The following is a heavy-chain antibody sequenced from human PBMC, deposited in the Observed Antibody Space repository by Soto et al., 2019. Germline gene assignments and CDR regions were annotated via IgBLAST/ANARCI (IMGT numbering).Heavy chain of an antibody. J-gene: IGHJ6*02. V-gene: IGHV3-23*01. CDR2: ISGSGGST. CDR1: GFTFSSYA. CDR3: AKGATYTTLTYYYYGMDV. D-gene: IGHD1-20*01. Sequence: HPGGSLRLSCAASGFTFSSYAMSWVCQAPGKGLEWVSAISGSGGSTYYADSVKGRFTISRDNSKNTLYLQMNSLRAEDTAVYYCAKGATYTTLTYYYYGMDVWGQGTTVTVSS.